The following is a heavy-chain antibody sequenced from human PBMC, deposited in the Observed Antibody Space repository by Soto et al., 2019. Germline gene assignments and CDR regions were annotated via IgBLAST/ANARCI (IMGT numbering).Heavy chain of an antibody. D-gene: IGHD4-17*01. J-gene: IGHJ4*02. Sequence: PSETLSLTCTVSGGSISSGGYYWSWIRQHPGKGLEWIGYIYYSGSTYYNPSLKSRVTISVDTSKNQFSLKLSSVTAADTAVYYCAREADYGDYVGLFDYWGQGTLVTAPQ. V-gene: IGHV4-31*03. CDR3: AREADYGDYVGLFDY. CDR1: GGSISSGGYY. CDR2: IYYSGST.